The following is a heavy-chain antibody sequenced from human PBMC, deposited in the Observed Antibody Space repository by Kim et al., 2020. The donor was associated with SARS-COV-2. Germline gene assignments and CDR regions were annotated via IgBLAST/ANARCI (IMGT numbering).Heavy chain of an antibody. Sequence: DYALTVQSRITINPDTSKNEFSLQLTSVTPEDTAVYYCVRVIVTAGWFDPWGQGTLVTVSS. J-gene: IGHJ5*02. D-gene: IGHD2-21*02. CDR3: VRVIVTAGWFDP. V-gene: IGHV6-1*01.